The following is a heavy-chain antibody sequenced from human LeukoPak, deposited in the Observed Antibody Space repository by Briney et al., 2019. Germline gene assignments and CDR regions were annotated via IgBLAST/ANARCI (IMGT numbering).Heavy chain of an antibody. CDR3: ARSSGYGRAIDY. D-gene: IGHD5-12*01. CDR2: MSYSGST. J-gene: IGHJ4*02. V-gene: IGHV4-59*01. CDR1: GDSISDYD. Sequence: PSETLSLTCTVSGDSISDYDWSWIRQPPGKGLEWIGYMSYSGSTNYNPSLKSRVTISVDTSKNQFSLKLSSVTAADTAVYYCARSSGYGRAIDYWGQGTLVTVSS.